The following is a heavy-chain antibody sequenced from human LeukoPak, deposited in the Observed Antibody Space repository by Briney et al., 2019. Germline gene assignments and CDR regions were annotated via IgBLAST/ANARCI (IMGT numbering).Heavy chain of an antibody. CDR2: IIPIFGTA. Sequence: ASVKVSCKASGGTFSSYAISWVRQAPGQGLEWMGGIIPIFGTANYAQKFQGRVTITADESTSTAYMELSSLRSEDTAVYYCARAPPTPLVYYYYMDVWGKGTTVTVSS. CDR3: ARAPPTPLVYYYYMDV. J-gene: IGHJ6*03. V-gene: IGHV1-69*13. CDR1: GGTFSSYA.